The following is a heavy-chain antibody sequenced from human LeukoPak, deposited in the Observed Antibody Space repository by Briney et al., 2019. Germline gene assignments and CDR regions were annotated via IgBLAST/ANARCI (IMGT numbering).Heavy chain of an antibody. J-gene: IGHJ4*02. V-gene: IGHV1-2*02. D-gene: IGHD6-13*01. CDR2: INPNSGGT. CDR3: ARDSAAGTDLDY. Sequence: APVKVSCKASGYTFTGYYMHWVRQAPGQGLEWMGWINPNSGGTNYAQKFQGRVTMTRDTSISTAYMELSRLRSDDTAVYYCARDSAAGTDLDYWGQGTLVTVSS. CDR1: GYTFTGYY.